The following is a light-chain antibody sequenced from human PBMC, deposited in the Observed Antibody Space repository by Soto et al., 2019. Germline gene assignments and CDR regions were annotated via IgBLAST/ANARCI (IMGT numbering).Light chain of an antibody. Sequence: AIRMTQSPSSLSASTGDRVTITCRASQGISSYLAWFQQKPGKAPKLLIYAASTLQSGVPSRFSGSGSGTDFSLTTSSLQSEDFAVYYGQQYNNWPLSFGPGTKVDIK. J-gene: IGKJ3*01. CDR1: QGISSY. V-gene: IGKV1-8*01. CDR3: QQYNNWPLS. CDR2: AAS.